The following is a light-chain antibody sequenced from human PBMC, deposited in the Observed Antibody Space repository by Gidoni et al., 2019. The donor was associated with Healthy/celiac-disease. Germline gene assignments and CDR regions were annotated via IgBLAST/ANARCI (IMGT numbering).Light chain of an antibody. V-gene: IGKV3-11*01. CDR1: QSVSSY. Sequence: EIVLTQSPATLSLSPGVRATLSCRASQSVSSYLAWYQQKPGQAPRLLIYDASNRATGIPARFSGSGSGTDFTLTISSLEPEDFAVYYCQQRSNWPRTFXQXTKVEIK. J-gene: IGKJ1*01. CDR3: QQRSNWPRT. CDR2: DAS.